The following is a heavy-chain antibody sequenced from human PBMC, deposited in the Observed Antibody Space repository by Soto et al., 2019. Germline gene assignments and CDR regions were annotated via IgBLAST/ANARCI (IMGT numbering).Heavy chain of an antibody. CDR3: ARGQYDFRGGMDV. CDR2: ISYDGSNK. D-gene: IGHD3-3*01. CDR1: GCTFISYA. J-gene: IGHJ6*02. Sequence: VVSLRVSCAASGCTFISYAMRWVRQAPGKGLEWVAVISYDGSNKYYADSVKGRFTISRDNSKNTLYLQMNSLRAEDTAVYYCARGQYDFRGGMDVWGQGTTVTVSS. V-gene: IGHV3-30-3*01.